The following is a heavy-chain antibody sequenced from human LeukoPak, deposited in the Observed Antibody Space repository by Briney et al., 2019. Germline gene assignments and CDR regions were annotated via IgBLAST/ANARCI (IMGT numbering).Heavy chain of an antibody. V-gene: IGHV4-59*01. Sequence: SETLSLTCTVSGGSISSYYWSWIRQSPGKGVEWLGYFYYRGSSTYNPSLKSRVTISGDTSKNEFSLRLSSVTAADTAVYYCARSGYCSGGICYSGLFDYWGPGTLVTVSS. CDR2: FYYRGSS. D-gene: IGHD2-15*01. CDR3: ARSGYCSGGICYSGLFDY. J-gene: IGHJ4*02. CDR1: GGSISSYY.